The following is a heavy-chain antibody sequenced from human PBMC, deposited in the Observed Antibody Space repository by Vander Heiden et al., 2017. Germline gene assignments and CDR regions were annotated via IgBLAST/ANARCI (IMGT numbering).Heavy chain of an antibody. D-gene: IGHD2-21*02. CDR3: AREGVVVTPIPDPFDI. CDR1: EYTFSSYD. CDR2: MNPNSGNT. J-gene: IGHJ3*02. V-gene: IGHV1-8*01. Sequence: QVQLVQSGAEVKKPGASVKVSCKASEYTFSSYDINWVRQAAGQGLEWMGWMNPNSGNTGYAHKFQGRVTMTRSTSISTAYMELSSLTSEDTAVYYCAREGVVVTPIPDPFDIWGQGTMVTVSS.